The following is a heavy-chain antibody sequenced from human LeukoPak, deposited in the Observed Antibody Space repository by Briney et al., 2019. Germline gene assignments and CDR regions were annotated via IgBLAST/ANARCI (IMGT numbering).Heavy chain of an antibody. J-gene: IGHJ4*02. Sequence: GSLRLSCAASGFTFSSYSMNWVRQAPGKGLEWVSSISSSSSYIYYADSVKGRFTISRDNAKNSLYLQMNSLRAEDTAVYYCARGYSSSWHEFDYWGQGTLVTVSS. D-gene: IGHD6-13*01. CDR3: ARGYSSSWHEFDY. CDR2: ISSSSSYI. V-gene: IGHV3-21*01. CDR1: GFTFSSYS.